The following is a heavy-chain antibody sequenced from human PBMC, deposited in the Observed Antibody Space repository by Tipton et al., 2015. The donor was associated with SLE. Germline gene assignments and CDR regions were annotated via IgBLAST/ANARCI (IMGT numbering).Heavy chain of an antibody. V-gene: IGHV4-39*01. CDR3: AKRDDYSRTYDY. CDR2: IYYRGRT. J-gene: IGHJ4*02. CDR1: GGFISSSSSYY. Sequence: TLSLTCIVSGGFISSSSSYYWGWIRQPPGKGLEWIGSIYYRGRTYYNPSLKSQVTISVDTSKNQFSLNLTSVTAADTAVFYCAKRDDYSRTYDYWGQGTLVTVSP. D-gene: IGHD4-11*01.